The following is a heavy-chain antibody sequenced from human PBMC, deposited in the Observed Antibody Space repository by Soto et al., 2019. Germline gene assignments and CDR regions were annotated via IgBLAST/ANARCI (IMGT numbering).Heavy chain of an antibody. CDR3: AKAGQWLESGGMDV. CDR2: ISYDGSNK. CDR1: GFTFSSYG. Sequence: QVQLVESGGGVVQPGRSLRLSCAASGFTFSSYGMHWVRQAPGKGLEWVAVISYDGSNKYYADSVKGRFTISRDNSKNTLYLQMNSLRAEDTAVYYYAKAGQWLESGGMDVWGQGTTVTVSS. V-gene: IGHV3-30*18. J-gene: IGHJ6*02. D-gene: IGHD6-19*01.